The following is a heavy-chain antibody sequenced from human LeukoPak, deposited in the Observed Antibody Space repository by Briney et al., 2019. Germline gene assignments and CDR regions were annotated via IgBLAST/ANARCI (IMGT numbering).Heavy chain of an antibody. CDR2: IYYSGST. CDR1: GGSISSYY. Sequence: PSETLSLTCTVSGGSISSYYWSWIRQPPGKGLEWIGYIYYSGSTNYNPSLKSRVTISVDTSKNQFSLKLSSGTGTDTAVYYWARGWEEEAFDIWCQGTMLTVSS. D-gene: IGHD1-26*01. J-gene: IGHJ3*02. V-gene: IGHV4-59*01. CDR3: ARGWEEEAFDI.